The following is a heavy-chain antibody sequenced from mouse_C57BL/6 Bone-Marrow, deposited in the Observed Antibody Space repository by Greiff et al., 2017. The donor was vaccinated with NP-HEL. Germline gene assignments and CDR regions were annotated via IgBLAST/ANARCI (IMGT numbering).Heavy chain of an antibody. D-gene: IGHD2-4*01. CDR1: GFTFTDYY. Sequence: EVMLVESGGGLVQPGGSLSLSCAASGFTFTDYYMSWVRQPPGKALEWLGFIRNKANGYTTEYSASVKGRFTISRDNSQSILYLHMNALRAEDSATYYCARYGDYDPYFDYWGQGTTLTVSS. CDR2: IRNKANGYTT. CDR3: ARYGDYDPYFDY. V-gene: IGHV7-3*01. J-gene: IGHJ2*01.